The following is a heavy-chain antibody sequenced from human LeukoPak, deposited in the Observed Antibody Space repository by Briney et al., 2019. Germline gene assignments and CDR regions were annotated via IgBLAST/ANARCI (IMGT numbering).Heavy chain of an antibody. CDR3: ARDRDAYYYDSSGSQKDGMDV. CDR1: GGSISRGGYS. Sequence: SETLSLTCTVSGGSISRGGYSWSWIRQQRGKGLEWIVYIYYSGSTYYNPSLKSRVTISVYTSKNQFSLKLSSVTAADTAVYYCARDRDAYYYDSSGSQKDGMDVWGQGTTVTVSS. J-gene: IGHJ6*02. V-gene: IGHV4-31*03. D-gene: IGHD3-22*01. CDR2: IYYSGST.